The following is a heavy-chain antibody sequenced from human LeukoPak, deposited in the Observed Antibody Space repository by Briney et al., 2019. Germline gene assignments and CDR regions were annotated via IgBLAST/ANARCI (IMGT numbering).Heavy chain of an antibody. Sequence: SGGSLRLSCAASGFTVSSNDMSWVRQAPGKGLECISVIYSGGSTDYADSVKGRLTISRDNSKNTLYLQMNSLRAEDTAVYYCARVVDHDYDDYYLDYWGQGTLVTVSS. V-gene: IGHV3-53*01. J-gene: IGHJ4*02. CDR1: GFTVSSND. D-gene: IGHD4-17*01. CDR3: ARVVDHDYDDYYLDY. CDR2: IYSGGST.